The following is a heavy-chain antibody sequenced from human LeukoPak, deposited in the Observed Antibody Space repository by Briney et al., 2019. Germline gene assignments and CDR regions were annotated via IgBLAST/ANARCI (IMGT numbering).Heavy chain of an antibody. CDR2: INPNSGGT. Sequence: ASVKASCKASGYTFTGYYMHWVRQAPGQGLEWMGRINPNSGGTNYAQKFQGRVTMTRDTSISTAYMELSRLRSDDTAVYYCTQYYYDSSGLRWFDPWGQGTLVTVSS. V-gene: IGHV1-2*06. CDR3: TQYYYDSSGLRWFDP. CDR1: GYTFTGYY. J-gene: IGHJ5*02. D-gene: IGHD3-22*01.